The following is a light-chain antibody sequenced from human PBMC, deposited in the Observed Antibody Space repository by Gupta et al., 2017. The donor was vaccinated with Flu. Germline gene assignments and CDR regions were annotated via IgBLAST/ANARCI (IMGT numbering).Light chain of an antibody. J-gene: IGLJ2*01. CDR3: QAWGTGPV. CDR1: TGHSNYA. CDR2: VTSDGSR. V-gene: IGLV4-69*01. Sequence: QVVLTPPPSASASLGASVTLTCTLSTGHSNYAVAWHQQQPEKGPRYLMKVTSDGSRTRGDGIPDGFSGSSSGVARYLTISSRQSEDEGDYYCQAWGTGPVFGGGTRLTVL.